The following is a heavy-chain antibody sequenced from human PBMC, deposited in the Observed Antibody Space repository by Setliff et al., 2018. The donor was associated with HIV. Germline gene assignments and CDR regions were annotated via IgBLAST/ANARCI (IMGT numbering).Heavy chain of an antibody. CDR3: ARHGGRSFDS. CDR1: GGSFSGYY. D-gene: IGHD2-15*01. CDR2: IHHSGST. Sequence: SETLSLTCAVYGGSFSGYYWSWIRQPPGKGLEWIGEIHHSGSTKYNPSLKSRVTISVDTSKNQLSLNVTSVTAADTAVYFCARHGGRSFDSWGQGTLVTVSS. J-gene: IGHJ4*02. V-gene: IGHV4-34*01.